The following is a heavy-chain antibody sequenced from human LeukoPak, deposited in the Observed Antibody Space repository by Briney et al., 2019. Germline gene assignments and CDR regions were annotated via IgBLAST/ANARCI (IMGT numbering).Heavy chain of an antibody. CDR2: IYHSGST. J-gene: IGHJ3*02. CDR3: ARSSGGIDI. V-gene: IGHV4-30-2*01. D-gene: IGHD2-15*01. Sequence: SETLSLTCTVSGGSISSGGYYWSWIRQPPGKGLEWIGYIYHSGSTYYNPSLKSRVTISVDRSKNQFSLKLSSVTAADTAVYYCARSSGGIDIWGQGTMVTVSS. CDR1: GGSISSGGYY.